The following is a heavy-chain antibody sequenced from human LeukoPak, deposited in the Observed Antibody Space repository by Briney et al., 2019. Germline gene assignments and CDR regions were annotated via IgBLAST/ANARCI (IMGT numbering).Heavy chain of an antibody. CDR1: GFTVSDNY. CDR2: IYIAGST. CDR3: AKVAKGNIVVVTALDY. Sequence: GPSLRLSCAASGFTVSDNYMSWVRQAPGNGLEWDSIIYIAGSTNYADSVKGRLTVSRDNSKNTLYLQMNSLGPEDTAMYYCAKVAKGNIVVVTALDYWGPGTLVSVSS. J-gene: IGHJ4*02. D-gene: IGHD2-21*02. V-gene: IGHV3-53*01.